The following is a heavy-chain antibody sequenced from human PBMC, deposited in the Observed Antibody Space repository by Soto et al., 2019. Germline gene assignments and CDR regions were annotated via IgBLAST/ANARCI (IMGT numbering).Heavy chain of an antibody. Sequence: LRLSCAASGFTFSNYWMHWVRQAPGKGLVWVSRISNDGSSTIYADSVKGRFTISRDNAKNTLYLQMNSLRAEDSAVYYCARVQWQTTYQYYGMDVWGQGTTVTVSS. J-gene: IGHJ6*01. CDR2: ISNDGSST. CDR3: ARVQWQTTYQYYGMDV. V-gene: IGHV3-74*01. D-gene: IGHD6-19*01. CDR1: GFTFSNYW.